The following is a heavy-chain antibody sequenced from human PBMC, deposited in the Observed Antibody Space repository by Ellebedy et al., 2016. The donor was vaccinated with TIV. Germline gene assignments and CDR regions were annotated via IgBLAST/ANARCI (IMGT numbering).Heavy chain of an antibody. Sequence: GESLKISCAVSGFTVSTNYMTWVRQAPGKGLEWVSTIYSGGATYYPDSVKGRFTISRDNSKNTLYLQMNTLRAEDTAVYYCARVSRRYSSGWGDAFDIWGQGALVTVSS. D-gene: IGHD6-19*01. CDR2: IYSGGAT. CDR1: GFTVSTNY. V-gene: IGHV3-66*01. CDR3: ARVSRRYSSGWGDAFDI. J-gene: IGHJ3*02.